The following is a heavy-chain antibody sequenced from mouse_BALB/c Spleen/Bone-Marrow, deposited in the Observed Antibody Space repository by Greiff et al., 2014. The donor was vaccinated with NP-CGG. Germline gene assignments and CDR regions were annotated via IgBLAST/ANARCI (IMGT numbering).Heavy chain of an antibody. V-gene: IGHV14-4*02. Sequence: EVKLQESGAELVRSGASVKLSCTASGFNIKDYYMHWVKQRPEQGLEWIGWIDPENGDTEYAPKFQGKATMTEDTSSNTAYLQLSSLTYEDTAVYYCNARGDYDFDYFDYWGQGTTLTVSS. CDR3: NARGDYDFDYFDY. CDR1: GFNIKDYY. D-gene: IGHD2-4*01. J-gene: IGHJ2*01. CDR2: IDPENGDT.